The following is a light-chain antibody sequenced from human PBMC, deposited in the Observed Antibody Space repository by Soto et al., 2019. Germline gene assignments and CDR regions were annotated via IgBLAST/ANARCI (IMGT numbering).Light chain of an antibody. Sequence: EIMLTQSPATLSLSPGERATLSCRASQSVNNYLAWYPQTAGQAPMLXIYYASTRATGIQDRLSGSXFGTDFTLTIRSLEPEDFAVYYCQQRIDWPLTFGRGTKV. CDR1: QSVNNY. J-gene: IGKJ4*01. CDR3: QQRIDWPLT. CDR2: YAS. V-gene: IGKV3-11*01.